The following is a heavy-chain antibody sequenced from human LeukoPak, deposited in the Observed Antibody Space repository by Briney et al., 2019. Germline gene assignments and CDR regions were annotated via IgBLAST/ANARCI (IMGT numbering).Heavy chain of an antibody. J-gene: IGHJ4*02. CDR2: IQYAGSDK. CDR3: AKDRSSSWRGIFDY. V-gene: IGHV3-30*02. CDR1: GFIFNNYD. D-gene: IGHD6-13*01. Sequence: GGSLRLSCSASGFIFNNYDMHWVRQAPGKGLEWVAFIQYAGSDKYYTDSVKGRFTISRDNSKNTLYLQMNSLRAEDTAVYYCAKDRSSSWRGIFDYWGQGTLVTVSS.